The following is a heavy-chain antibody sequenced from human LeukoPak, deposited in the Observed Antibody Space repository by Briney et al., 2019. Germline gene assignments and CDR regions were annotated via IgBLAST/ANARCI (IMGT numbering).Heavy chain of an antibody. CDR2: TYYNSQWYN. J-gene: IGHJ4*02. CDR1: GDSVSRNNIA. Sequence: SQTLSLTCAISGDSVSRNNIAWNWIRQSPSRGLEWLGRTYYNSQWYNDYAVSVRSRITINPDTSKNQFSLQLNSVTPEDTAAYFCARGRDVVVVPAADFDYWGQGILVTVSS. CDR3: ARGRDVVVVPAADFDY. V-gene: IGHV6-1*01. D-gene: IGHD2-2*01.